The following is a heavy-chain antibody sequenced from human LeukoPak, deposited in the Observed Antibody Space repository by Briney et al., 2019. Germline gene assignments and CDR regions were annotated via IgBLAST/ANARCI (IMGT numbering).Heavy chain of an antibody. J-gene: IGHJ2*01. CDR1: GGSISSYY. V-gene: IGHV4-59*01. CDR2: IYYSGST. Sequence: PSETLSLTCTVSGGSISSYYWSWIRQPPGKGLEWIGYIYYSGSTNYNPSLKSRVTISVDTSKNQFSLKLSSVTAADTAVYYCARGGYSYGLPYWYFDLWGRGTLVTVSS. D-gene: IGHD5-18*01. CDR3: ARGGYSYGLPYWYFDL.